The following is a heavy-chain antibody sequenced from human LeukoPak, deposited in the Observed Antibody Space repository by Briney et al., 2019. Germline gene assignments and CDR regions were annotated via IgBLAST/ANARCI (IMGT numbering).Heavy chain of an antibody. CDR1: GYSFTSYW. CDR2: IYSGDSET. CDR3: ARHSTGLFGL. V-gene: IGHV5-51*01. J-gene: IGHJ3*01. Sequence: GESLKISCKGSGYSFTSYWIGWVRQMPGKGLEWMGGIYSGDSETQYSPSFQGHVTISADKSISTAYLQWSSLQASDTAMYFCARHSTGLFGLWGQGTMVTVSS.